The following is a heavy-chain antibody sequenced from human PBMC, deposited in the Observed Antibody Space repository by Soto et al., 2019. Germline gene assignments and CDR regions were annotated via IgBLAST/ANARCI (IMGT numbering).Heavy chain of an antibody. D-gene: IGHD6-13*01. J-gene: IGHJ6*02. CDR3: ARDLQYSRLFYGMDV. CDR2: IYYSGST. CDR1: GGSISSGGYY. Sequence: QVQLQESGPGRVKPSQTLSLTCTVSGGSISSGGYYWRWIRQHPGQGLEWIGYIYYSGSTYYNPSLKSRVTISVDTSKNQFSLKLSSVTAADTAVYYCARDLQYSRLFYGMDVWGQGTTVTVSS. V-gene: IGHV4-31*03.